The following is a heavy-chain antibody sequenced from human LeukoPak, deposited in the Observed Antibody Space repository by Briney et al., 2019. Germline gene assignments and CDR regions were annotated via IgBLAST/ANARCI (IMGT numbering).Heavy chain of an antibody. Sequence: QPGGSLRLSCAGSGFTFSTYGINWVRQAPGKGLEWVSYISSGSDSIHYADSLKGRFTVSRDNAKNSLFLQMNSLRDEDTAVYYCARAEALLPYLYWGQGTLVTVSS. CDR1: GFTFSTYG. CDR2: ISSGSDSI. D-gene: IGHD2-15*01. J-gene: IGHJ4*02. V-gene: IGHV3-48*02. CDR3: ARAEALLPYLY.